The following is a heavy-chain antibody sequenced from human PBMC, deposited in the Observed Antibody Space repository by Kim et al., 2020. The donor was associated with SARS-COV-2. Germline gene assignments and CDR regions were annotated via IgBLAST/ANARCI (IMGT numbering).Heavy chain of an antibody. Sequence: GGSLRLSCVGSGFPFGNYWMGWVRQAPGKGLEWVANIKQDGTQQYYADFVRGRFTISKDNAKDSLFLQMSSLRADDTAVYFCAREAYRAYGPYDYWGQGTLVTVSS. CDR1: GFPFGNYW. V-gene: IGHV3-7*05. D-gene: IGHD2-21*01. CDR3: AREAYRAYGPYDY. CDR2: IKQDGTQQ. J-gene: IGHJ4*02.